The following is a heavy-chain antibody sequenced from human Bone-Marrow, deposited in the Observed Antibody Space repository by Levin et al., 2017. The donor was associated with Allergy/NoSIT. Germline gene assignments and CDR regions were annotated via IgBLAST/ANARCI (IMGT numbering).Heavy chain of an antibody. CDR2: INTDGST. CDR3: AKDGNTRITIFGRWFDS. CDR1: GFTFSNYG. D-gene: IGHD3-3*01. J-gene: IGHJ5*01. V-gene: IGHV3-23*01. Sequence: GGSLRLSCAASGFTFSNYGLSWVRQGPGRGLEWVSSINTDGSTNYADSVKGRFTISRDNSKSTLYLQMNSLRADDTAVYFCAKDGNTRITIFGRWFDSWGQGTLVTVSS.